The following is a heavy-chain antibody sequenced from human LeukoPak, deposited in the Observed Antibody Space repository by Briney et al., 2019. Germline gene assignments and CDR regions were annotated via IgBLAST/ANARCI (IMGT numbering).Heavy chain of an antibody. J-gene: IGHJ4*02. CDR3: ARQLPRGGDILTGYDPHVPDY. V-gene: IGHV5-51*01. Sequence: GESLNISCKGSGYRFYTYWIGWVRQVPGEGLEWMGIIYPRDSDTRHNPSFQGQVTLSVDTSLSTAYLEWSSLKASDTAIYYCARQLPRGGDILTGYDPHVPDYWGQGTLVSVSS. CDR2: IYPRDSDT. CDR1: GYRFYTYW. D-gene: IGHD3-9*01.